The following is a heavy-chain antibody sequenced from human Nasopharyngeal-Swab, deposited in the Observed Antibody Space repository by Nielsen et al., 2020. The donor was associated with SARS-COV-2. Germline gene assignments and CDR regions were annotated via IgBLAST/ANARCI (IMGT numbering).Heavy chain of an antibody. CDR3: ARDRSGWYLDY. J-gene: IGHJ4*02. CDR2: ISSSSSYI. D-gene: IGHD6-19*01. Sequence: GGSLRLSCAASGFTFSSYSMNWVRQAPGKGLEWVSSISSSSSYIYYADSVKGRFTISRDNSKNTLYLQMNSLRAEDTAVYYCARDRSGWYLDYWGQGTLVTVSA. CDR1: GFTFSSYS. V-gene: IGHV3-21*01.